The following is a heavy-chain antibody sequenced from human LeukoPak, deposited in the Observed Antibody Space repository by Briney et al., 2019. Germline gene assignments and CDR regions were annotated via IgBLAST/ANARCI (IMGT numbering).Heavy chain of an antibody. D-gene: IGHD2-21*01. V-gene: IGHV3-48*01. CDR1: GFTFSSYS. Sequence: GGSLRLSCAASGFTFSSYSMNWVRQAPGKGLEWVSYISSSSSTIYYADSVKGRFSISRDNSKNTLYLQMDSLRGEDTAVYYCAKDFRIGYSAHFDYWGQGALVTVSS. CDR2: ISSSSSTI. J-gene: IGHJ4*02. CDR3: AKDFRIGYSAHFDY.